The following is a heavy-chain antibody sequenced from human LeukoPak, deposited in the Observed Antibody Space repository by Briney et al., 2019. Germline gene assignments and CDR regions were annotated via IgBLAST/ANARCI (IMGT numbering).Heavy chain of an antibody. CDR1: GFTFRDFS. CDR2: ISGSGGGT. D-gene: IGHD4-17*01. V-gene: IGHV3-23*01. Sequence: GGPLRLSCVASGFTFRDFSMSWVRQAPGKGLEWVSTISGSGGGTYYADSVKGRFTISRDNSKNTLYLQMNSLKAEDTAVYYCAKGRTTVTLTRVDYWGQGTLVTVSS. CDR3: AKGRTTVTLTRVDY. J-gene: IGHJ4*02.